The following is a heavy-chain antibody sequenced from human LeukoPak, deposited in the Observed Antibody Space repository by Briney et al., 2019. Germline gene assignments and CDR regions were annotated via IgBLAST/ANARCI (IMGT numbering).Heavy chain of an antibody. Sequence: SETLSLTCTVSGGSISSYYWSWIRQPPGKGLEWIGYIYTSGSTNYNPSLKSRVTISVDTSKNQFSLKLSSVTAADTAVYYCARHEYSGYDYFDYWGQGTLVTVSS. J-gene: IGHJ4*02. CDR3: ARHEYSGYDYFDY. CDR2: IYTSGST. V-gene: IGHV4-4*09. D-gene: IGHD5-12*01. CDR1: GGSISSYY.